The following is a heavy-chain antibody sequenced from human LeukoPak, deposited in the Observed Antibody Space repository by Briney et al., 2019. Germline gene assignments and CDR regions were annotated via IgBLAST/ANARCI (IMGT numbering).Heavy chain of an antibody. CDR1: GGSFSGYY. D-gene: IGHD3-22*01. Sequence: SETLSLTCAVYGGSFSGYYWSWIRQPPGKGLEWIGVINHSGSTNYNPSLKSRVTISVDTSKNQFSLKLSSVTAADTAVYYCARGIVVVRHAFDYWGQGTLVTVSS. J-gene: IGHJ4*02. CDR3: ARGIVVVRHAFDY. CDR2: INHSGST. V-gene: IGHV4-34*01.